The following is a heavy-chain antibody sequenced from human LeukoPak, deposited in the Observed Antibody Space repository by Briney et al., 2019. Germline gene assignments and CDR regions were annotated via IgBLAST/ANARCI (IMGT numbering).Heavy chain of an antibody. J-gene: IGHJ4*02. CDR1: GFTFSSYA. D-gene: IGHD3-9*01. V-gene: IGHV3-23*01. Sequence: GGSLRLSCPASGFTFSSYAMNWVRQAPGMGLEWVSVITSSGGSTAYADSVRGRFTISRDNSKNTLYMQMNSLRAEDTAVYYCVTESTGTLDYWGQGILVTVSS. CDR2: ITSSGGST. CDR3: VTESTGTLDY.